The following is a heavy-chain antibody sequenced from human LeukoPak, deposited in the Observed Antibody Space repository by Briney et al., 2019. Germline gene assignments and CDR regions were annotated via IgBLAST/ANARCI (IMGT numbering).Heavy chain of an antibody. CDR3: ARPLGNDYGDYFDY. V-gene: IGHV3-21*01. Sequence: PGGSLRLSCAASGFTFSSYSMNWVRQAPGNGLEWVSSISSSSSYIYYADSVKGRFTISRDNAKNSLYLQMNSLRAEDTAVYYCARPLGNDYGDYFDYWGQGTLVTVSS. D-gene: IGHD4-17*01. CDR2: ISSSSSYI. CDR1: GFTFSSYS. J-gene: IGHJ4*02.